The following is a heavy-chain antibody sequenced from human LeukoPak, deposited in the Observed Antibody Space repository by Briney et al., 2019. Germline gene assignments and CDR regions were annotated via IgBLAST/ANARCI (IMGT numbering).Heavy chain of an antibody. V-gene: IGHV4-39*01. CDR1: GGSISSSSYY. D-gene: IGHD1-26*01. J-gene: IGHJ3*02. Sequence: SETLSLTCTVSGGSISSSSYYWGWIRQPPGKGLEWIGSIYYSGSIYYNPSLKSRVTISVDTSKNQFSLKLSSVTAADTAVYYCARIPSGVGSYYAFDIWGQGTMVTVSS. CDR3: ARIPSGVGSYYAFDI. CDR2: IYYSGSI.